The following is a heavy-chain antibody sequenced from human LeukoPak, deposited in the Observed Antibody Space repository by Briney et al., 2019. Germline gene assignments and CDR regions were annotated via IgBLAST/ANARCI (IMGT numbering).Heavy chain of an antibody. CDR2: SHNSGST. Sequence: PSETLSLTCTVSGGSITNFYWSWIRQAPGKGLEWIGYSHNSGSTDYNPSLKGRVNISVDTSKNQLSLKLSSVTAADTAVYYCAREMNYYDSTGYYLHYLDYWGQGTLVSVSS. CDR3: AREMNYYDSTGYYLHYLDY. V-gene: IGHV4-59*01. J-gene: IGHJ4*02. CDR1: GGSITNFY. D-gene: IGHD3-22*01.